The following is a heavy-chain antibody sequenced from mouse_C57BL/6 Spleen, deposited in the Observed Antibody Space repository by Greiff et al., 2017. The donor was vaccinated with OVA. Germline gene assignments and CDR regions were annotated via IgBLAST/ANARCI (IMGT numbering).Heavy chain of an antibody. Sequence: VQLQQSGPELVKPGASVKISCKASGYSFTDYNMNWVKQSNGKSLEWIGVLNPNYGTTSYNQKFKGKATLTVDQSSSTAYMQLNSLTSEDSAVYYCAREEDYGSAWYFDVWGTGTTVTVSS. D-gene: IGHD1-1*01. V-gene: IGHV1-39*01. CDR1: GYSFTDYN. CDR3: AREEDYGSAWYFDV. CDR2: LNPNYGTT. J-gene: IGHJ1*03.